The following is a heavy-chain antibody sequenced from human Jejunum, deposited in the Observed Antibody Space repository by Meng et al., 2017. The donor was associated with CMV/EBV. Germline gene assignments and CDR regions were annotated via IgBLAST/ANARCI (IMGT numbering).Heavy chain of an antibody. V-gene: IGHV1-69*04. Sequence: ATSWVRQAPGQGLEWMGNIIPVFDRTNYAQKFQGRVTITADRSTNTAYMELSRLRSDDTAVYYCARSGKTGTLLPLGYYSYGMDVWGQGTTVTVSS. CDR2: IIPVFDRT. CDR3: ARSGKTGTLLPLGYYSYGMDV. J-gene: IGHJ6*02. D-gene: IGHD1-7*01. CDR1: A.